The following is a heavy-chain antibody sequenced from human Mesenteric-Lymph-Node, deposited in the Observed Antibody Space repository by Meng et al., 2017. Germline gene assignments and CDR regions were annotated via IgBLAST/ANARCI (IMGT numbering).Heavy chain of an antibody. CDR2: IDWDDDK. CDR1: GFSLSTSGMC. CDR3: ARMMQSNCSSTSCYAGYYYYGMDV. Sequence: SGPTLVKPTQTLTLTCTFSGFSLSTSGMCVSWVRQPPGKALEWLALIDWDDDKYYSTSLKTRLTISKDTSKNQVVLTMTNMDPVDTATYYCARMMQSNCSSTSCYAGYYYYGMDVWGQGTTVTVSS. V-gene: IGHV2-70*20. D-gene: IGHD2-2*01. J-gene: IGHJ6*02.